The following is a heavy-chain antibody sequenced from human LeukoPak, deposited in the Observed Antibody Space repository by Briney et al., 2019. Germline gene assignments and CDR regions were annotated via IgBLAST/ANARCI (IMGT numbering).Heavy chain of an antibody. Sequence: GASVKVSCKASGYTFTSYGISWVRQAPGQGLEWMGWISAYNGNTNYAQKLQGRVTMTTDTSTSTAYMELRSLRSDDTAVYYCARAPSPSKYYYDSSGYSSLVYFDLWGRGTLVTVSS. J-gene: IGHJ2*01. D-gene: IGHD3-22*01. CDR1: GYTFTSYG. CDR2: ISAYNGNT. V-gene: IGHV1-18*01. CDR3: ARAPSPSKYYYDSSGYSSLVYFDL.